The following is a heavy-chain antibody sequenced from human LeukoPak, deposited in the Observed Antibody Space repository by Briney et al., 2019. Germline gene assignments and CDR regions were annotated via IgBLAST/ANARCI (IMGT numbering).Heavy chain of an antibody. J-gene: IGHJ3*02. V-gene: IGHV3-64D*06. CDR2: ISSNGGST. Sequence: GGSLRLSCSASGFTFSSYAMHWVRQAPGKGLEYVSAISSNGGSTYYADSVKGRFTISRDNSKNTLYLQMSSLRAEDTAVYYCVKGRAGVVVQAAIDAFDIWGQGTMVTVSS. CDR3: VKGRAGVVVQAAIDAFDI. CDR1: GFTFSSYA. D-gene: IGHD2-2*01.